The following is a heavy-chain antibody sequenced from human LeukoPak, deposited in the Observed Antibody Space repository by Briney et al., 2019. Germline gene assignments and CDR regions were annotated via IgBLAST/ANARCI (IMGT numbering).Heavy chain of an antibody. Sequence: PGGSLRLSCAASGFSFSNYGIHWVRQAPGKGLEWVAVIGNDGRAKYYADSVRGRFTISRDNSENTLYLQMDSLRSEDTAVYYCAKEEAWGVNAFDFWGQGILVTVPS. CDR2: IGNDGRAK. CDR3: AKEEAWGVNAFDF. J-gene: IGHJ4*02. V-gene: IGHV3-30*18. CDR1: GFSFSNYG. D-gene: IGHD3-10*01.